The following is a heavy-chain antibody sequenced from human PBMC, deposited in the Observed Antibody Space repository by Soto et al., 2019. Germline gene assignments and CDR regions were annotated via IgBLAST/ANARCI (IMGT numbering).Heavy chain of an antibody. J-gene: IGHJ4*02. CDR1: GFTFSSYG. CDR2: ISYDGSNK. D-gene: IGHD3-22*01. CDR3: AKVDSSGCFDY. V-gene: IGHV3-30*18. Sequence: PGGSLRLSCAASGFTFSSYGMHWVRQAPGKGLEWVAVISYDGSNKYYADSVKGRFTISRDNSKNTLYLQMNSLRAEDTAVYYCAKVDSSGCFDYWGQGTLVTAPQ.